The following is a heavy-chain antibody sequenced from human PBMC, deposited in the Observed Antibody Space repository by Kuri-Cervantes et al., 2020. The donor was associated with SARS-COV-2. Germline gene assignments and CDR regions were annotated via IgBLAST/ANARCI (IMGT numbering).Heavy chain of an antibody. V-gene: IGHV1-18*01. CDR1: GYTFTSYG. J-gene: IGHJ3*02. CDR2: ISAYNGNT. Sequence: ASVKVSCKASGYTFTSYGISWVRQAPGQGLEWMGWISAYNGNTNYAQKLQGRVTMTTDTSTSTAYMELRSLRSDDTAVYYCARRVNYDFWSGYEGHDAFDIWGQGTMVTVSS. CDR3: ARRVNYDFWSGYEGHDAFDI. D-gene: IGHD3-3*01.